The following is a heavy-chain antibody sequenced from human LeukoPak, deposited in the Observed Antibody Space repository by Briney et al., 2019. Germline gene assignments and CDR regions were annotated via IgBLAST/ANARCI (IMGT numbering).Heavy chain of an antibody. CDR1: GFTFSSYA. CDR2: IAYDGSIK. Sequence: GGSLRLSCAASGFTFSSYAMHWVRQAPGKGLEWVAVIAYDGSIKYYADSVKGRFTISRDNSKNTLDLQMNSLRTEDTAVYYCARGLGFRTETLGYWGQGTLVTVSS. V-gene: IGHV3-30-3*01. CDR3: ARGLGFRTETLGY. J-gene: IGHJ4*02. D-gene: IGHD2-2*01.